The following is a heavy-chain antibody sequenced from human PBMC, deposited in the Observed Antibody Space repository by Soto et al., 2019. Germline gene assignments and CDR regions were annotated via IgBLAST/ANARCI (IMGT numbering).Heavy chain of an antibody. CDR2: ISAYNGKT. V-gene: IGHV1-18*01. D-gene: IGHD3-16*02. CDR3: ARAGYYYIWGSYRYPPYAFDV. J-gene: IGHJ3*01. Sequence: ASVKVSCKASGYTFTSYGISWVRQAPGQGLEWMGWISAYNGKTNYAQKLQGRVTMTTDTSTSTAYMELRSLRSDDTAVYYCARAGYYYIWGSYRYPPYAFDVWGRGTMVTVSS. CDR1: GYTFTSYG.